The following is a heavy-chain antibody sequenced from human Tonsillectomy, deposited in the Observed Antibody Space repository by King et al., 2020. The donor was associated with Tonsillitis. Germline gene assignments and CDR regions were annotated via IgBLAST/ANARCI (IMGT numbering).Heavy chain of an antibody. J-gene: IGHJ6*03. D-gene: IGHD3-10*01. Sequence: VQLVESGAEVKKPGASVKVSCKASGYSFTNYGISWVRQAPGQGLEWMGWISTYNGNTNYAQKLQGRVTMTTDTSTSTAYMELRSLRSDETAVYYCTRDLYYYYGSGSSDYYYMDVWGKGTTVTVSS. CDR3: TRDLYYYYGSGSSDYYYMDV. V-gene: IGHV1-18*01. CDR1: GYSFTNYG. CDR2: ISTYNGNT.